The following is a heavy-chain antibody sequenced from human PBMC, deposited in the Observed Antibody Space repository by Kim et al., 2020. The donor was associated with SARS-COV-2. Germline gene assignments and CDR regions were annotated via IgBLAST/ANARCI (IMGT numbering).Heavy chain of an antibody. V-gene: IGHV3-64*04. J-gene: IGHJ2*01. Sequence: GGSLRLSCSASGFTFSSYAMHWVRQAPGKGLEYVSAISSNGGSTYYADSVKGRFTISRDNSKNMLYLQMSSLRAEDTAVYYCAKDRRSSGWEGDFDHWGRGTLVTVSS. CDR3: AKDRRSSGWEGDFDH. CDR2: ISSNGGST. CDR1: GFTFSSYA. D-gene: IGHD6-19*01.